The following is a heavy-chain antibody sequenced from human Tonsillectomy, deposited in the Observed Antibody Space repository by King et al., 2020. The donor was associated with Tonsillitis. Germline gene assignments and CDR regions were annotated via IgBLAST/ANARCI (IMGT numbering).Heavy chain of an antibody. D-gene: IGHD2-15*01. V-gene: IGHV4-59*01. CDR3: ARHLEGYYDFDY. J-gene: IGHJ4*02. CDR2: IYYRGTT. CDR1: GGSINTYY. Sequence: VQLQESGPGLVKPSETLSLTRSVSGGSINTYYWSWIRQPPGKGLEWIGYIYYRGTTNYNPSLKSRVNISVDTSKNQFSLKVTSVTAADTAVYYCARHLEGYYDFDYWGQGTLVTVSS.